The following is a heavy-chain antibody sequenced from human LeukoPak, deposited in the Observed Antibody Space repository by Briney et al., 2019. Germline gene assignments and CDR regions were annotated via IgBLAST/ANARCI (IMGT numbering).Heavy chain of an antibody. CDR3: ARQNPAASGRGLDY. V-gene: IGHV4-34*01. J-gene: IGHJ4*02. Sequence: SETLSLTCAVYGGSFSGYYWSWIRQPPGKGLEWIGEINHSGSTNYNPSLKSRVTISVDTSKNQFSLDLTSVTAADTAVYYCARQNPAASGRGLDYWGQGTLVTVSS. CDR2: INHSGST. CDR1: GGSFSGYY. D-gene: IGHD6-13*01.